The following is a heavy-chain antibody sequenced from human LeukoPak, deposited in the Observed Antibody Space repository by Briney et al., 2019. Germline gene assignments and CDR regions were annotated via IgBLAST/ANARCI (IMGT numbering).Heavy chain of an antibody. V-gene: IGHV3-30*04. CDR2: ISSDGSDK. CDR3: ARDEYYDILTGPRHHAFDI. CDR1: GFTFSIYA. Sequence: GGSLRLSCAASGFTFSIYAMHWVRQAPGKGLEWMAVISSDGSDKYYADSVKGRFTISRDNSKNTLYLQMNSLRAEDTAVYYCARDEYYDILTGPRHHAFDIWGQGTMVTVSS. J-gene: IGHJ3*02. D-gene: IGHD3-9*01.